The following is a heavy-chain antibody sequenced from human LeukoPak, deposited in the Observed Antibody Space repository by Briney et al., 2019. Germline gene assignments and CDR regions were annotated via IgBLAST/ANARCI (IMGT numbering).Heavy chain of an antibody. V-gene: IGHV1-18*01. J-gene: IGHJ6*02. D-gene: IGHD2-2*02. Sequence: ASVKVSFKASGYTFTSYGISWVRQAPGQGLEWMGWISAYNGNTNYAQKLQGRVTMTTDTSTSTAYMELRSLRSDDTAVYYCARDVDIVVVPAAIPLPDYYYYGMDVWGQGTTVTVSS. CDR3: ARDVDIVVVPAAIPLPDYYYYGMDV. CDR1: GYTFTSYG. CDR2: ISAYNGNT.